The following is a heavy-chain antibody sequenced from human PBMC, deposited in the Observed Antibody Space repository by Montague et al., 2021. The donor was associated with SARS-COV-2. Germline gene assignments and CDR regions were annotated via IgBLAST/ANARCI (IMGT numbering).Heavy chain of an antibody. D-gene: IGHD6-13*01. J-gene: IGHJ4*02. CDR3: ARPALESYSKSWYLDY. V-gene: IGHV3-30*04. CDR2: ISYDGSNK. CDR1: GFTFSSYA. Sequence: FLRLSCAVSGFTFSSYAMHWVRQAPGKGLEWVAVISYDGSNKYYADSVKGRFTISRDNSKNTLYLQMNSLRAEDTAVYYCARPALESYSKSWYLDYWGQGTLVTGSS.